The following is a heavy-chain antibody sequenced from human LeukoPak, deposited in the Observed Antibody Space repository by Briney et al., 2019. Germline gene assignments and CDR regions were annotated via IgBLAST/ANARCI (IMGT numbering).Heavy chain of an antibody. Sequence: GGSLRLSCTTSGFTFGDYTMSWVRQAPGKGLEWVGFIRSKAYGGTTNYAASVKGRFTISRDDSKSIAYLQMNSLKTEDTAVYYCTRGRYYDILTGITLLYWGQGTLVTVSS. J-gene: IGHJ4*02. V-gene: IGHV3-49*04. CDR3: TRGRYYDILTGITLLY. CDR1: GFTFGDYT. CDR2: IRSKAYGGTT. D-gene: IGHD3-9*01.